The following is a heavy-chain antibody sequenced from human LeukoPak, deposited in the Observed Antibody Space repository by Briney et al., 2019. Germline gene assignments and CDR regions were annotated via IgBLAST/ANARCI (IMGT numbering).Heavy chain of an antibody. CDR2: ISGSGGSI. CDR3: AKTLAYCTKGLCAGHFDY. D-gene: IGHD2-8*01. CDR1: GFTFSSCA. Sequence: GGTLTLSCAASGFTFSSCAMSWGRQAQGKGQEWVSAISGSGGSIDCVDTVNGRFTTSRDNSKNTLYLQMIGLRNDHTAVYYCAKTLAYCTKGLCAGHFDYWGQGALVTVSS. J-gene: IGHJ4*02. V-gene: IGHV3-23*01.